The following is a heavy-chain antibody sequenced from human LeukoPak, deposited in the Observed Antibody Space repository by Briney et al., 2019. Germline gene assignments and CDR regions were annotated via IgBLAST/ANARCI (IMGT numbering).Heavy chain of an antibody. CDR2: IWYDGSTK. CDR1: GFFFSSYG. D-gene: IGHD1-20*01. J-gene: IGHJ4*02. CDR3: ARAHYNWNEPPFDS. Sequence: GGSPRLSCAASGFFFSSYGMHWVRLAPGKGLEWVALIWYDGSTKYYADSVKGRFTISRDNSKNTLSLQMNSLRAEDTAVYYCARAHYNWNEPPFDSWGQGTLVTVSS. V-gene: IGHV3-33*01.